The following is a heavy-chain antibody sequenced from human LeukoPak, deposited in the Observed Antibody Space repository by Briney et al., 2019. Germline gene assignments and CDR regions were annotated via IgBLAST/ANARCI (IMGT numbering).Heavy chain of an antibody. J-gene: IGHJ3*02. CDR2: ISWNSGSI. Sequence: GGSLRLSCAASGFTFSNYGMNWVRQAPGKGLEWVSGISWNSGSIGYADSVKGRFTISRDNAKNSLYLQMNSLRAEDTALYYCAKDQHYYGSGSYYNEGAFDIWGQGTMVTVSS. V-gene: IGHV3-9*01. D-gene: IGHD3-10*01. CDR1: GFTFSNYG. CDR3: AKDQHYYGSGSYYNEGAFDI.